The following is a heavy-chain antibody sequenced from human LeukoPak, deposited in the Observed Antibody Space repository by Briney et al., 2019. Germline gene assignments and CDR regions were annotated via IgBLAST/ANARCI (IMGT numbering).Heavy chain of an antibody. V-gene: IGHV3-48*01. D-gene: IGHD6-6*01. CDR3: ARSRGSSAPEH. J-gene: IGHJ1*01. CDR1: GFTFSDYS. Sequence: GGSLRLSCEASGFTFSDYSMNWVRQAPGKGLQWVSYISSSSSPIYYADSVKGRFTISRDNAKNSLYLQMNSLRAEDTAVYYCARSRGSSAPEHWGQGTLVTVSS. CDR2: ISSSSSPI.